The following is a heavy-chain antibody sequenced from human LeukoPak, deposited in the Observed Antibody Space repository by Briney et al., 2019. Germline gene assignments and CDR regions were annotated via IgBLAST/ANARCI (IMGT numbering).Heavy chain of an antibody. J-gene: IGHJ6*04. CDR2: ISAYNGNT. D-gene: IGHD4-11*01. CDR1: GYTFTSYG. V-gene: IGHV1-18*04. Sequence: ASVKVSCKASGYTFTSYGISWVRQAPGQGLEWMGWISAYNGNTNYAQKLQGRVTMTTDTSTSTAYMELRSLRSDDTAVYYCARERGGTVNHYGMDVWGKGTTVTVSS. CDR3: ARERGGTVNHYGMDV.